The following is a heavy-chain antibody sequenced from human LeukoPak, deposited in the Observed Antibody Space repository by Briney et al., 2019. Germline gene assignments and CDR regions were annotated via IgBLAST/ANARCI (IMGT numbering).Heavy chain of an antibody. CDR1: GFTFSSYS. J-gene: IGHJ4*02. V-gene: IGHV3-33*08. CDR3: ARDFQKAAYYFDY. CDR2: IWYDGSNK. Sequence: GGSLRLSCAACGFTFSSYSMNWVRQAPGKGLEWVAVIWYDGSNKYYADSVKGRFTISRDNSKNTLYLQMNSLRAEDTAVYYCARDFQKAAYYFDYWGQGTLVTVSS. D-gene: IGHD6-13*01.